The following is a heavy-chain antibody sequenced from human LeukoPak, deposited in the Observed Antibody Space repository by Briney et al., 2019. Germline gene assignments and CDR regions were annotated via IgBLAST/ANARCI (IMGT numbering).Heavy chain of an antibody. D-gene: IGHD3-10*01. CDR1: GFTFSSYW. V-gene: IGHV3-7*01. CDR3: AREKETLLSITMVRGLIRRHYYMDV. J-gene: IGHJ6*03. CDR2: IKQDGSEK. Sequence: TGGSLRLSCAASGFTFSSYWMSWVRQAPGKGLEWVANIKQDGSEKYYVDSVKGRFTISRDNAKNSLYLQMNSLRAEDTAVYYCAREKETLLSITMVRGLIRRHYYMDVWGKGTTVTISS.